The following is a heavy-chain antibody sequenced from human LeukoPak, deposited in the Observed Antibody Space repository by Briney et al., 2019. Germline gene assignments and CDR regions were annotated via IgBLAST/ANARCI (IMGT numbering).Heavy chain of an antibody. CDR2: ITNSGGNT. CDR3: AKGGQTDRFDY. CDR1: GFTFTSYA. J-gene: IGHJ4*02. Sequence: GGSLRLSCAASGFTFTSYAMSWVGQAPGKGLEWVSGITNSGGNTYYADSVKGRFTISRDNSKSTLYLQMNSLRAEDTAVFYCAKGGQTDRFDYWGQGALVTVSS. V-gene: IGHV3-23*01. D-gene: IGHD5-12*01.